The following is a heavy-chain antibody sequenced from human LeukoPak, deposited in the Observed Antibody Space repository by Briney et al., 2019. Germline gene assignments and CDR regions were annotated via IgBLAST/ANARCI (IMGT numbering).Heavy chain of an antibody. J-gene: IGHJ6*02. Sequence: GGSLRLSCAASGFTFSSYSMNWVRQAPGKGLEWVSSISSSSYIYYADSVKGRFTISRDNAKNSLYLQMNSLRAEDTAVYYCARLRGYSYGYGNYYGMDVWGQGTTVTVSS. CDR2: ISSSSYI. CDR1: GFTFSSYS. CDR3: ARLRGYSYGYGNYYGMDV. V-gene: IGHV3-21*01. D-gene: IGHD5-18*01.